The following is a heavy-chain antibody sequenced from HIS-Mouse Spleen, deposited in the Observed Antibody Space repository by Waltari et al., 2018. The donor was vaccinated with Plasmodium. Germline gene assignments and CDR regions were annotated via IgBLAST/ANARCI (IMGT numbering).Heavy chain of an antibody. J-gene: IGHJ4*02. CDR1: GGSFSGYY. CDR2: INHRGST. D-gene: IGHD6-19*01. CDR3: ARGPGYSSGWYYFDY. Sequence: QVQLQQWGAGLLKPSETLSLTCAVYGGSFSGYYWSGIRQPPGKGLAWSGEINHRGSTNYNPSLKSRVTISVDTSKNQFSLKLSSVTAADTAVYYCARGPGYSSGWYYFDYWGQGTLVTVSS. V-gene: IGHV4-34*01.